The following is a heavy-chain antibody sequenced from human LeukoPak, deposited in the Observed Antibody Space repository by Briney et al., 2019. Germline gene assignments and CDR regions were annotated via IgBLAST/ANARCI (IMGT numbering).Heavy chain of an antibody. V-gene: IGHV1-2*02. CDR1: GYTFSGYY. CDR3: ARESCSGDSCRKYFDY. Sequence: ASVKVSCKASGYTFSGYYMHWVRQAPGQGLEWMGWINPNSGGTKYAQKFQGRVTMTRDTSISTAYMGLSRLRSDDTAVYHCARESCSGDSCRKYFDYWGQGTLVTVS. CDR2: INPNSGGT. J-gene: IGHJ4*02. D-gene: IGHD2-15*01.